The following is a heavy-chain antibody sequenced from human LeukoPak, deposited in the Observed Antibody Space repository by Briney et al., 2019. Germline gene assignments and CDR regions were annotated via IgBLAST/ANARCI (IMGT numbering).Heavy chain of an antibody. D-gene: IGHD3-22*01. J-gene: IGHJ4*02. CDR1: GFTFSSYA. Sequence: GGSLGLSCAASGFTFSSYAMSWVRQAPGKGLEWVLAISGSGGSTYYADSVKGRFTISRDNSKNTLYLQMNSLRAEDTAVYYCAKDALPWYYYDSSGYYFDYWGQGTLVTVSS. V-gene: IGHV3-23*01. CDR2: ISGSGGST. CDR3: AKDALPWYYYDSSGYYFDY.